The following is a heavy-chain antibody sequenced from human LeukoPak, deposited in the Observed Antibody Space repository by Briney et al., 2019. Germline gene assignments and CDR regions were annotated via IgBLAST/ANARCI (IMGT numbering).Heavy chain of an antibody. V-gene: IGHV3-23*01. CDR3: ARVGESCSWESFDC. J-gene: IGHJ4*02. D-gene: IGHD6-13*01. Sequence: GGSLRLSCAASGFTFSYYAMTWVRQAPGKGLEWVSVISGSGASTYYADSVKGRFTISRDNAKDSLYLQMNSLRAEDTAVYYCARVGESCSWESFDCWGQGTLVTVSS. CDR1: GFTFSYYA. CDR2: ISGSGAST.